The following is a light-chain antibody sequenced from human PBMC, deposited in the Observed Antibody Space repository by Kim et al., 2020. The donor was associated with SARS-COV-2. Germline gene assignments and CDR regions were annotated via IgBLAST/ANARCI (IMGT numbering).Light chain of an antibody. CDR3: QAWVSSTDV. CDR1: KLGDKY. V-gene: IGLV3-1*01. J-gene: IGLJ3*02. CDR2: QDS. Sequence: SYELTQPPSVSVSPGQTASITCSGDKLGDKYACWYQQKPGQSPVLVIYQDSKRPSGIPERFSGSNSGNTATLTISGTQAMDEADYYCQAWVSSTDVFGGG.